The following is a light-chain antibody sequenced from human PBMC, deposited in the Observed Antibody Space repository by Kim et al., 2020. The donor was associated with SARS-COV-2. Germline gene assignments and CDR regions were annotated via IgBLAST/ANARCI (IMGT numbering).Light chain of an antibody. CDR3: QGWDSLSDRV. CDR1: NIGGKN. Sequence: SYELTQPPSVSVAPGKTARITCGGDNIGGKNVHWYQQKPGQAPVLVVFYDKGRPSGIPERFSGSNSANTATLTISRVEVGDEADYYCQGWDSLSDRVFGG. CDR2: YDK. V-gene: IGLV3-21*04. J-gene: IGLJ2*01.